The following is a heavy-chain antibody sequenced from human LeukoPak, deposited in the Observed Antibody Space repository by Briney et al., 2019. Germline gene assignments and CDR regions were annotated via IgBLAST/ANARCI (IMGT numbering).Heavy chain of an antibody. D-gene: IGHD2-2*01. CDR1: GFTFSSYE. J-gene: IGHJ4*02. V-gene: IGHV3-48*03. CDR3: ASGRTDIVVVPATLRNYYFDY. Sequence: GGSLRLSCAASGFTFSSYEMNWVRRAPGKGLEWVSYISSSGSTIYYADSVKGRFTISRDNSKNTLYLQMNSLRAEDTAVYYCASGRTDIVVVPATLRNYYFDYWGQGTLVTVSS. CDR2: ISSSGSTI.